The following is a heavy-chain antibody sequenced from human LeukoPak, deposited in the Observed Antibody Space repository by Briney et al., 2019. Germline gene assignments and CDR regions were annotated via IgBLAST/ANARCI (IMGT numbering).Heavy chain of an antibody. CDR2: FDPDDGET. D-gene: IGHD3/OR15-3a*01. V-gene: IGHV1-24*01. J-gene: IGHJ3*02. CDR1: GYSLTELS. CDR3: ATTSPAIAGTGQDVFDI. Sequence: ASVKVSCKVSGYSLTELSLHWVRQAPGKGLEWMGGFDPDDGETIVAQKFQDRITMTGDTPSDTAYLHLNSLTSGDTAVDYCATTSPAIAGTGQDVFDIWGQGTMVTVSS.